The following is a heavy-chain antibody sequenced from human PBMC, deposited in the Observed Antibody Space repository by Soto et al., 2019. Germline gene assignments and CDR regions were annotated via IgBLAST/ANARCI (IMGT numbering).Heavy chain of an antibody. CDR2: ISHTGYT. D-gene: IGHD3-10*02. CDR3: ARGQLLFAY. J-gene: IGHJ4*02. Sequence: SETLSLTCSVSDASVSKYYWSWIRQPPGKGLEWIGYISHTGYTSYNPSLESRLTISMDKSKNQFSLNLNSVTTADTAVYYCARGQLLFAYWGQGTPVTVSS. V-gene: IGHV4-59*02. CDR1: DASVSKYY.